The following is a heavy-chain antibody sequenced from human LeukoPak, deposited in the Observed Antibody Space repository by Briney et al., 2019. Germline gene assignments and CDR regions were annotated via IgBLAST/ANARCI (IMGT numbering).Heavy chain of an antibody. CDR2: MNPNSGNT. D-gene: IGHD3-3*01. CDR1: GYTFTSYD. J-gene: IGHJ6*02. Sequence: ASVKVSCKASGYTFTSYDINWVRQATGQGLEWMGWMNPNSGNTGYAQKFQGRVTMTRNTSISTAYMELSSLRSEDTAVYYCASHPRSFWSGYFFHYGMDVWGQGTTVTVSS. CDR3: ASHPRSFWSGYFFHYGMDV. V-gene: IGHV1-8*01.